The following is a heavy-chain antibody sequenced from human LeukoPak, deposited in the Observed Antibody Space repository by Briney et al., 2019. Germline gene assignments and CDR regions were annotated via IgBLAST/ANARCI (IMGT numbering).Heavy chain of an antibody. Sequence: GGSLRLTCAASGFTFSSHAMNWVRPAPGKGLEWVSSIGGIGASTYYADSVKGRFTISRDNSKNTLYLQMNSLRAEDTALYYCAKAAYGDYVNWFDPWGQGILVIVSS. CDR2: IGGIGAST. J-gene: IGHJ5*02. CDR3: AKAAYGDYVNWFDP. D-gene: IGHD4-17*01. V-gene: IGHV3-23*01. CDR1: GFTFSSHA.